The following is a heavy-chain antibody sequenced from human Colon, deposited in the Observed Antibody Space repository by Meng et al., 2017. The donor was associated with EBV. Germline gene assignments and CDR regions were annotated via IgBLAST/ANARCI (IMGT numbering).Heavy chain of an antibody. CDR2: IYYTGST. J-gene: IGHJ4*02. Sequence: LQLRESGPGLVRPSETLSLTCSVSGDSISGSGDYWGWVRQPPGKGLEWIGNIYYTGSTYYNPSLKSRVTISVDTSKNQFSLKVTSMTAADTAVYYCARDGPLLWGPGTLVTVSS. CDR3: ARDGPLL. V-gene: IGHV4-39*07. CDR1: GDSISGSGDY.